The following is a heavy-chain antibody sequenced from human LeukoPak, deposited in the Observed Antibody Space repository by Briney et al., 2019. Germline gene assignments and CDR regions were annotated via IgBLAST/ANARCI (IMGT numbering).Heavy chain of an antibody. V-gene: IGHV3-23*01. J-gene: IGHJ4*02. CDR3: AKELRSHTGWPFDY. CDR2: IDGLRYST. Sequence: GGSLRLSCAASGFTFRSYTMSWVRQAPGGRLEWVSAIDGLRYSTYYVDSVNGRFTISRDNSQNTLYLEMNSLTAEDTAVYYCAKELRSHTGWPFDYWGQGALVTVSS. CDR1: GFTFRSYT. D-gene: IGHD6-19*01.